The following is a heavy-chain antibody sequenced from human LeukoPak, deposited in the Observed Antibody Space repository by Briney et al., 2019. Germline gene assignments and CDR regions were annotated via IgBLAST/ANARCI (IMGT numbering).Heavy chain of an antibody. CDR3: ARDPRVLDDYYYSGMDV. Sequence: GASVKVSCKASGGTFSSYAISWVRQAPGQGLEWMGRIIPILGIANYAQKFQGRVTITADKSTSTAYMELSSLRSEDTAVYYCARDPRVLDDYYYSGMDVWGQGTTVTVAS. J-gene: IGHJ6*02. V-gene: IGHV1-69*04. CDR2: IIPILGIA. D-gene: IGHD3/OR15-3a*01. CDR1: GGTFSSYA.